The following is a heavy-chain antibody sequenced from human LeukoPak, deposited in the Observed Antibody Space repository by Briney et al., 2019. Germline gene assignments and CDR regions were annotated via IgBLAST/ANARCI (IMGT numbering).Heavy chain of an antibody. Sequence: GGSLRLSCAASGFTFSDYYMSWIRQAPGKGLEWVSYISSSGSTIYYADSVKGRFTISRDNAKNSLYLQMNSLRAEDTAVYYCAKLQSPLRDAFDIWGQGTMVTVSS. CDR2: ISSSGSTI. D-gene: IGHD4/OR15-4a*01. J-gene: IGHJ3*02. CDR1: GFTFSDYY. CDR3: AKLQSPLRDAFDI. V-gene: IGHV3-11*04.